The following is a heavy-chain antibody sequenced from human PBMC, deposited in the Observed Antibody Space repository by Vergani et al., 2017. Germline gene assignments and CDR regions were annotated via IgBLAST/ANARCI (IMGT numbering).Heavy chain of an antibody. CDR2: ISDSSDYI. V-gene: IGHV3-21*01. D-gene: IGHD6-13*01. CDR1: GFTFSTYN. J-gene: IGHJ4*02. CDR3: AKIAAAGEVFDY. Sequence: EVQLVESGGGLVKPGGSLRLSCAASGFTFSTYNMNWVRQAPGKGLEWVSSISDSSDYIYYADSVKGRFTISRDNAKNSLYLQMNSLRAEDTAVYYCAKIAAAGEVFDYWGQGTLVTVSS.